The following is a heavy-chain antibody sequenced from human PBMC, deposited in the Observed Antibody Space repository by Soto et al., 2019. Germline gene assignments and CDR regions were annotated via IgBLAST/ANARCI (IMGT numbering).Heavy chain of an antibody. J-gene: IGHJ4*02. V-gene: IGHV3-74*01. D-gene: IGHD5-12*01. Sequence: GGSLRLSCAASGFTFSSYWMHWVRQAPGKGLVWVSRIKSDGSSVSFADSVKDRFTISRDNSKNTLYVQMNSLRAEDTAVYYCTRGRSGYSGYDSLDYWGQGTLVTVSS. CDR2: IKSDGSSV. CDR1: GFTFSSYW. CDR3: TRGRSGYSGYDSLDY.